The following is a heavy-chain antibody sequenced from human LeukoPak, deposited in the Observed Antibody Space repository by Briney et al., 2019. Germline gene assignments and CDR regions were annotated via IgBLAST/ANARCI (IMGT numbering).Heavy chain of an antibody. V-gene: IGHV6-1*01. D-gene: IGHD2-15*01. Sequence: SQTLSLTCAISGDSVSSNSDAWNWIRQSPSRGLEWLGRTYYRSKWFNDYEVSVKSRITINPDTSKNQFSLQLNSVTPEDTAVYFCARESLWRIFDYWGQRNHVTVSS. J-gene: IGHJ4*02. CDR2: TYYRSKWFN. CDR1: GDSVSSNSDA. CDR3: ARESLWRIFDY.